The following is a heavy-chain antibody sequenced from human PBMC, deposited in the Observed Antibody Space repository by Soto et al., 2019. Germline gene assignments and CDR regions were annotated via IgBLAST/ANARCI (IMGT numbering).Heavy chain of an antibody. CDR2: ISYTTSRK. Sequence: GGSLRLSCTASGFSFSSSSMNWLRQAPGKGLEWISYISYTTSRKYYADSVKGRFTISRDNAKNSLYLQMNSLTVEDTAIYYCARDLGNYDSSGYFDYWGRGTQVTVSS. J-gene: IGHJ4*02. D-gene: IGHD3-22*01. V-gene: IGHV3-48*04. CDR1: GFSFSSSS. CDR3: ARDLGNYDSSGYFDY.